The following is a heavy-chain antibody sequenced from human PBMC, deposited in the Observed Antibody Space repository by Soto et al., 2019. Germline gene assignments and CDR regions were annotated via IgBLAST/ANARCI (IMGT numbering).Heavy chain of an antibody. CDR3: VRDSRRGYGMDV. Sequence: GSLRLSCVASGFTFSSHSMNWVRQAPGKGLEWVSYISGGSKSIYYAASVKGRFTISRDNAKNSLYLEMNSLRDEDTAVYSCVRDSRRGYGMDVWGPGTTVTVSS. V-gene: IGHV3-48*02. D-gene: IGHD3-10*01. CDR2: ISGGSKSI. CDR1: GFTFSSHS. J-gene: IGHJ6*02.